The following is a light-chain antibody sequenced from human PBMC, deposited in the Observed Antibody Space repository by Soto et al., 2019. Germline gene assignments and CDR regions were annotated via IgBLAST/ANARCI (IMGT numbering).Light chain of an antibody. CDR3: QQRNSYPRT. CDR2: GAS. J-gene: IGKJ2*01. CDR1: QDITSY. V-gene: IGKV1-9*01. Sequence: IQFTQSPASLSASVGDSVTITCRASQDITSYLAWYQQKPGKAPNLLIYGASTLQSGVPSRFSGSGSETEFTLTITSLQPEDSATYYCQQRNSYPRTFGQGTKVDIK.